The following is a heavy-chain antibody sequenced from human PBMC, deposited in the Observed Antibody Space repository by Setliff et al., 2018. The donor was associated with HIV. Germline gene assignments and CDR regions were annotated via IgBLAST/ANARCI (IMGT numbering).Heavy chain of an antibody. CDR2: IYYSGST. V-gene: IGHV4-59*01. CDR1: GGSISSYY. D-gene: IGHD6-6*01. CDR3: ARGLATSSRSSLVY. Sequence: PSETLSLTCTVSGGSISSYYWSWIRQPPGKGLEWIGYIYYSGSTNYNPSLKSRVTISVDTSKNQFSRNLSSVTAADTAVYYCARGLATSSRSSLVYWGQGILVTVSS. J-gene: IGHJ4*02.